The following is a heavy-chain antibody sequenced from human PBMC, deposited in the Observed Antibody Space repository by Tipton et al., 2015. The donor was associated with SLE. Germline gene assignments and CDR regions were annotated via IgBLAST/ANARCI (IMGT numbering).Heavy chain of an antibody. Sequence: SLRLSCAASGFTFSSYSMNWVRQAPGKGLEWVSSISSSNSYIYYADSVRGRFTISRDNAQNSLYLQMNSLRAEDTAVYYCARDYDLWSGFYQGADAFDIWGQGTMVTVSS. CDR1: GFTFSSYS. J-gene: IGHJ3*02. D-gene: IGHD3-3*01. V-gene: IGHV3-21*01. CDR3: ARDYDLWSGFYQGADAFDI. CDR2: ISSSNSYI.